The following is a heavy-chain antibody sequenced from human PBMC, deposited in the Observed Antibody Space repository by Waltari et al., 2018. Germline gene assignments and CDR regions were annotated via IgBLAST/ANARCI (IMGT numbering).Heavy chain of an antibody. Sequence: QLQLQESGPGLVKPSETLSLTCTVSGGSISSSSYYWGWIRQPPGKGLEWIGSIYYSGSTYYTPSLKSRVTISVDTSKNQFSLKLSSVTAADTAVYYCARDTYCGGDCYSGNWFDPWGQGTLVTVSS. CDR1: GGSISSSSYY. V-gene: IGHV4-39*07. CDR2: IYYSGST. D-gene: IGHD2-21*01. J-gene: IGHJ5*02. CDR3: ARDTYCGGDCYSGNWFDP.